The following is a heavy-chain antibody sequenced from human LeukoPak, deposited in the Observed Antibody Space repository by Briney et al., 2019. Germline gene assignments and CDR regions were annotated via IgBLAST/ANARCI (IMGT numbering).Heavy chain of an antibody. CDR1: GYTFTGYY. D-gene: IGHD1-26*01. V-gene: IGHV1-2*02. CDR3: ARASGSYWWFDS. CDR2: VNPNSGDT. J-gene: IGHJ5*01. Sequence: ASVKVSCKASGYTFTGYYLHWVRQAPGQGLEWMGCVNPNSGDTNYAQKFQGSVTMTRDTSISSVYMELSRLRSDDTAVYYCARASGSYWWFDSWGQGTLVTVSS.